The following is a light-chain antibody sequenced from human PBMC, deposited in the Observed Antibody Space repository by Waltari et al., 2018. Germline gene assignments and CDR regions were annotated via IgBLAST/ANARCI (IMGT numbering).Light chain of an antibody. Sequence: QSVLTPPPSASETPGQMVTIPCSGGTSTPRRNTVHWYQQFPGTAPKLLIYSNNQRPSGVPDRFSGSKSGTSASLAITGLQYEDEADYYCATWDDGLRGWVFGGGTKLSVL. V-gene: IGLV1-44*01. J-gene: IGLJ3*02. CDR2: SNN. CDR3: ATWDDGLRGWV. CDR1: TSTPRRNT.